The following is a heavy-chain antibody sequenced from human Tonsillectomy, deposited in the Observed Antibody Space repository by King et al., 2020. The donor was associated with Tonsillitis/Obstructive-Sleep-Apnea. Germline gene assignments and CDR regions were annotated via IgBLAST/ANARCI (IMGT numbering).Heavy chain of an antibody. Sequence: LQLQESGPGLVKPSETLSLTCTVSVGSVSSGSYYWSWIRQPPGKGLEWIVYIYYSGSPNYNPSLSSRVTISVDTSKNQFSLKLSSVTAADTAVYYCARTGDYLTEYFQHWGQGTLVTVSS. CDR1: VGSVSSGSYY. V-gene: IGHV4-61*01. CDR2: IYYSGSP. J-gene: IGHJ1*01. CDR3: ARTGDYLTEYFQH. D-gene: IGHD4-17*01.